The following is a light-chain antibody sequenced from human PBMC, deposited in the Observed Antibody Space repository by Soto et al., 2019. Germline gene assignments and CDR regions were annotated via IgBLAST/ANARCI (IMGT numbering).Light chain of an antibody. CDR3: MQRIDFTLT. CDR2: TLS. J-gene: IGKJ4*01. Sequence: DIVMTQTPLSLPVNPRAPASSSSKSSQRLLDSDDGNTYLDWYLQKPGQSPQLLIYTLSYRASGVPDRFSVSGSGTDFTLKISRLESEDVVVYYCMQRIDFTLTFGGGTKVSIK. V-gene: IGKV2-40*01. CDR1: QRLLDSDDGNTY.